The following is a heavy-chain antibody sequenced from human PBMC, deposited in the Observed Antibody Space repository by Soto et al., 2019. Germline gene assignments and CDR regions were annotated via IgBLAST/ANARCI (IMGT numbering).Heavy chain of an antibody. J-gene: IGHJ4*02. CDR2: IKSKTDGGTT. CDR3: TTESDIVVVPAAIGTFDY. D-gene: IGHD2-2*01. Sequence: EVQLVESGGGLVKPGGSLRLSCAASGFTFSNAWMNWVRQAPGKGLEWVGRIKSKTDGGTTDYAAPVKGRFTISRDDLKNTLYLQMNSLKTEDTAVYYCTTESDIVVVPAAIGTFDYWGQGTLVTVSS. CDR1: GFTFSNAW. V-gene: IGHV3-15*07.